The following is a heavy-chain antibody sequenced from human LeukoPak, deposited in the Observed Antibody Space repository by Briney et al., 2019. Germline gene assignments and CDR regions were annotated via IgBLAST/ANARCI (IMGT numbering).Heavy chain of an antibody. J-gene: IGHJ5*02. V-gene: IGHV4-39*07. Sequence: SETLSLTRTVSGGSISSSSYYWGWIRQPPGKGLEWIGSIYYSGSTDYNPSLQSRVTLSVDTSKNQFSLKLTSVTAADTAVYYCVRGPYGSGISNWFDPWGQGTLVIVSS. CDR1: GGSISSSSYY. D-gene: IGHD3-10*01. CDR2: IYYSGST. CDR3: VRGPYGSGISNWFDP.